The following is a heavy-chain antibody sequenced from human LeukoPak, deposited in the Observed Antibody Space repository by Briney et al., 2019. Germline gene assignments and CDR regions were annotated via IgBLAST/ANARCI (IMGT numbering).Heavy chain of an antibody. CDR2: IYYSGST. V-gene: IGHV4-31*03. J-gene: IGHJ4*02. D-gene: IGHD3-22*01. Sequence: SQTLSLTCTVSGGSISSGGYYWSWIRQHPGKGLEWIGYIYYSGSTYYNPSLKSRVTISVDTSKNQFSLKLSSVTAADTAVYYCARDSDEYDSSVYYFDYWGQGTLVTVSS. CDR3: ARDSDEYDSSVYYFDY. CDR1: GGSISSGGYY.